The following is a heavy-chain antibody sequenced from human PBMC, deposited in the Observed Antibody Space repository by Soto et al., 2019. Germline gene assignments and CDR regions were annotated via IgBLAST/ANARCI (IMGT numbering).Heavy chain of an antibody. V-gene: IGHV1-69*04. D-gene: IGHD6-19*01. CDR2: IIPFIGTA. Sequence: ASVKVSCKASGGTFSSYAISWVRQAPGQGLEWMGRIIPFIGTANYAQKFQGRVTITADKSTSTAYMELSRLRSDDTAVYYCAREGIIHQPGYSSGWSDYWGQGTLVTVSS. CDR3: AREGIIHQPGYSSGWSDY. J-gene: IGHJ4*02. CDR1: GGTFSSYA.